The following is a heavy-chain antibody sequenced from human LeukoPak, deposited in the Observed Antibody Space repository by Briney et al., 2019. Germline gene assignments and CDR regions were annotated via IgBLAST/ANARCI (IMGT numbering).Heavy chain of an antibody. CDR1: GDSISSNSAT. CDR3: ARGHENYYHVFDV. V-gene: IGHV6-1*01. J-gene: IGHJ6*04. CDR2: TYYRSRWFN. Sequence: SQTLSLTCAIPGDSISSNSATWNWIRQSPSRGLEWLGRTYYRSRWFNDYTVSVKSRMTINPDTSKNQFSLQLKSVTPEDTAVYYCARGHENYYHVFDVWGKGTTVTVSS.